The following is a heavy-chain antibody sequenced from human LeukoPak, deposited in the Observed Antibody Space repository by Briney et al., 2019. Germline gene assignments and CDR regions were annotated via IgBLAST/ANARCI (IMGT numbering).Heavy chain of an antibody. CDR1: GFTFGDYA. Sequence: GGSLRLSCTASGFTFGDYAMSWFRQAPGKGLEWVGFIRSKAYGGTTEYAASVKGRFTISRDDSKSIAYLQMNSLRAEDTAVYYCAITVPNSGWCLYVWGKGTTVTISS. D-gene: IGHD6-19*01. V-gene: IGHV3-49*03. CDR2: IRSKAYGGTT. J-gene: IGHJ6*04. CDR3: AITVPNSGWCLYV.